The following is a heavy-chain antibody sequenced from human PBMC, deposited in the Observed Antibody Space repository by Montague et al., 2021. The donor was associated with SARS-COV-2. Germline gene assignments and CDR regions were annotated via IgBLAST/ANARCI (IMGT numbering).Heavy chain of an antibody. Sequence: SETLSLTCSFSGGSIRSYYWSWIRLPPGKPLEWLGYIYHTGETTHNPSLKSRVTISVDTSRSQFSLRLTSVTAADTAVYFCARFRSGYVDKWGQGTLVTVSS. CDR3: ARFRSGYVDK. CDR2: IYHTGET. D-gene: IGHD3-3*01. V-gene: IGHV4-59*01. J-gene: IGHJ4*02. CDR1: GGSIRSYY.